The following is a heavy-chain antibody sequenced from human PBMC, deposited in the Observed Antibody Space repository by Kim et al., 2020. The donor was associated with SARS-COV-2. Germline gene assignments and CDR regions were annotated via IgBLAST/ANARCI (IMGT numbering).Heavy chain of an antibody. D-gene: IGHD3-3*01. V-gene: IGHV1-46*01. Sequence: QKFQGRVNMARDTSTSTVYVELSSLRSEDTAVYYCARGAIFGVVIATFDYWGQGTLVTVSS. CDR3: ARGAIFGVVIATFDY. J-gene: IGHJ4*02.